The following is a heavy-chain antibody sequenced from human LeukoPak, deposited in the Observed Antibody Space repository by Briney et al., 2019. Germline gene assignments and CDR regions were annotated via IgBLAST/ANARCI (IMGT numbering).Heavy chain of an antibody. V-gene: IGHV4-39*07. D-gene: IGHD3-10*01. CDR1: GGSINSSSYY. Sequence: SETLSLTCTVSGGSINSSSYYWGWIRQPPGKGLEWIGSIYYSGSTNYNPALKSRVTKSVDTSKNQFSLKLSSVTAADTAVYYCARARGYYYYYMDVWGKGTTVTISS. CDR3: ARARGYYYYYMDV. CDR2: IYYSGST. J-gene: IGHJ6*03.